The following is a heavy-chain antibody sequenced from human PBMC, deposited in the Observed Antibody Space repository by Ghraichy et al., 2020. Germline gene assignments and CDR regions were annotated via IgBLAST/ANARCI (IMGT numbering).Heavy chain of an antibody. J-gene: IGHJ4*02. D-gene: IGHD2-15*01. V-gene: IGHV3-30-3*01. Sequence: GGSLRLSCGASGFIFSSHAIHWVRQAPGKGLEWVAFISWDGSNKYYADSVKGRFTISRDNSKNTLFLQMDSLRADDTAVYYCARDLSERYSIDYWGLGTLVTVSS. CDR2: ISWDGSNK. CDR1: GFIFSSHA. CDR3: ARDLSERYSIDY.